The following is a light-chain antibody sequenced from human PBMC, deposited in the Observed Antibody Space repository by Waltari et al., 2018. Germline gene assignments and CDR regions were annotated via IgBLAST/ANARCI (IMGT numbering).Light chain of an antibody. CDR2: LAS. CDR1: QGISTS. J-gene: IGKJ1*01. V-gene: IGKV1-17*03. CDR3: LQYNTYPWT. Sequence: DIQMTQSPSAMSASVGDIVTITCRASQGISTSLAWFQQKPGKVPKRLIYLASSLQSGVQSRFSGSGSRTEFTLSISSLQPEDFATYYCLQYNTYPWTFGQGTKVEIK.